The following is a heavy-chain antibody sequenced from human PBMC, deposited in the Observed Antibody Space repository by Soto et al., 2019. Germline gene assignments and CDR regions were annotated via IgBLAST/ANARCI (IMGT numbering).Heavy chain of an antibody. CDR1: GFTFSDHY. D-gene: IGHD1-26*01. V-gene: IGHV3-72*01. CDR2: TRNKANSYTT. J-gene: IGHJ6*02. Sequence: EVQLVESGGGLVQPGGSLRLSCAASGFTFSDHYMDWVRQAPGKGLEWVGRTRNKANSYTTEYAASVKGRFTISRDDSKXSXXLQMNSLKTEDTAVYYCAREGEGSDYLYYYYGMDVWGQGTTVTVSS. CDR3: AREGEGSDYLYYYYGMDV.